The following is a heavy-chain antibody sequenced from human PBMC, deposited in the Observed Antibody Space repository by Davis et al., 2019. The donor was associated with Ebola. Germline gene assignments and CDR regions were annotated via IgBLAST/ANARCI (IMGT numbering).Heavy chain of an antibody. CDR2: VSYDGSHN. CDR1: GFTFTNYA. J-gene: IGHJ6*02. Sequence: GESLKISCAASGFTFTNYAMHWVRQAPGKGLEWVAIVSYDGSHNDYTDSVKGRFTISRDNVKNTLSLQMSSLRAEDTAVYYCAKVLGSYDSFHYYGMDVWGQGTTVTVSS. V-gene: IGHV3-30*18. D-gene: IGHD5-18*01. CDR3: AKVLGSYDSFHYYGMDV.